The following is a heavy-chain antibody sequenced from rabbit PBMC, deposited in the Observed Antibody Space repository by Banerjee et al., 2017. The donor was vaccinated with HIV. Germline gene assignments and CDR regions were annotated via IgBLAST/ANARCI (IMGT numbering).Heavy chain of an antibody. J-gene: IGHJ4*01. Sequence: QQQLEESGGGLVKPGASLTLTCTASGYPFSSTYWICWVRQAPGKGPEWIACIDAGSTGNTYYASWVNGRFTISRSTSLNTVDLKMTSLTAADTATYFCARDYADSYYYFDLWGQGTLVTVS. CDR3: ARDYADSYYYFDL. CDR2: IDAGSTGNT. D-gene: IGHD4-2*01. CDR1: GYPFSSTYW. V-gene: IGHV1S43*01.